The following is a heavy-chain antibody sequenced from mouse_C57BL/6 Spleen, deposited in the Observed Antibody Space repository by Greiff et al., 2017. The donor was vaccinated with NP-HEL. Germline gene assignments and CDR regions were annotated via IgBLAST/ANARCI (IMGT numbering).Heavy chain of an antibody. CDR3: TRGTAQGHYAMDY. Sequence: VQGVESGAELVRPGASVTLSCKASGYTFTDYEMHWVKQTPVHGLEWIGAIDPETGGTAYNQKFKGKAILTADKSSSTAYMELRSLTSEDSAVYYCTRGTAQGHYAMDYWGQGTSVTVSS. CDR1: GYTFTDYE. CDR2: IDPETGGT. J-gene: IGHJ4*01. D-gene: IGHD3-2*02. V-gene: IGHV1-15*01.